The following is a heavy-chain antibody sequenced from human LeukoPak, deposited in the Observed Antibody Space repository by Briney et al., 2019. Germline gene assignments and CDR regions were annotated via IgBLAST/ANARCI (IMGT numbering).Heavy chain of an antibody. J-gene: IGHJ3*02. CDR3: VSAPLYAFDI. D-gene: IGHD3-10*01. CDR1: GYTFTSYY. CDR2: INPNSGGT. Sequence: ASVKVSCKASGYTFTSYYMHWVRQAPGQGLERMGWINPNSGGTNYAQKFQGRVTMTRDTSISTAYMELSMLRSDDTAVYYCVSAPLYAFDIWGQGTMVTVSS. V-gene: IGHV1-2*02.